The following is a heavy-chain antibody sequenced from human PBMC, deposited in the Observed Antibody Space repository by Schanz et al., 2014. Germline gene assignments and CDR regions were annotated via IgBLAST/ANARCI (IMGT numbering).Heavy chain of an antibody. CDR2: IKPDGSEK. CDR3: ARVRSGWNDGFDI. J-gene: IGHJ3*02. D-gene: IGHD6-19*01. CDR1: GFTFSAYW. Sequence: EVQLVESGGGLVQPGGSLRLSCAASGFTFSAYWMTWVRQAPGKGLDWVGIIKPDGSEKFYVDSVKGRFTISRDNAKNTLYLQINSLRAEDTAVYYCARVRSGWNDGFDIGGQGTMVTVSS. V-gene: IGHV3-7*01.